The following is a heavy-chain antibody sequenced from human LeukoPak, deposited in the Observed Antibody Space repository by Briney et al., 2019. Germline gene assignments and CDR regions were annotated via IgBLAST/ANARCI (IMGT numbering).Heavy chain of an antibody. D-gene: IGHD3-10*02. J-gene: IGHJ5*02. Sequence: ASVKVSCKASGYTFTSYGISWVRQAPGQGLEWMGWISAYNGNTNYAQKLQGRVTMTTDTSTSTAYMELRSLRSDDTAVYYCARVLQLFGGSQGNWFDPWGQGTLVTVSS. CDR2: ISAYNGNT. CDR1: GYTFTSYG. CDR3: ARVLQLFGGSQGNWFDP. V-gene: IGHV1-18*01.